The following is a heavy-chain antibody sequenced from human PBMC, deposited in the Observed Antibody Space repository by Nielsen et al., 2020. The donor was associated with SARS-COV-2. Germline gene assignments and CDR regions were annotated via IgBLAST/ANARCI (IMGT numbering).Heavy chain of an antibody. CDR3: ASGYSSSWYVDY. V-gene: IGHV4-61*01. CDR2: IYYSGST. CDR1: GGSVSSGSYY. Sequence: SETLSLTCTVSGGSVSSGSYYWSWIRQPPGKGLEWIGYIYYSGSTNYNPSLKSRVTISVDKSKNQFSLKLSSVTAADTAVYYCASGYSSSWYVDYWGQGTLVTVSS. D-gene: IGHD6-13*01. J-gene: IGHJ4*02.